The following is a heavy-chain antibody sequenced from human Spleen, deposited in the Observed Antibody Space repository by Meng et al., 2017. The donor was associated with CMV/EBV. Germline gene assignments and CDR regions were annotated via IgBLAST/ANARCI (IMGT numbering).Heavy chain of an antibody. D-gene: IGHD1-1*01. Sequence: ETLSLTCAVYGFTFDDYAMSWVRQVPGKGLEWVSGINWNGGSTGYVDSVKGRFTVSRDNAKNSLYLQLNSLRDEDTAVYYCARGNWNYDYWGQGTLVTFSS. J-gene: IGHJ4*02. V-gene: IGHV3-20*04. CDR3: ARGNWNYDY. CDR1: GFTFDDYA. CDR2: INWNGGST.